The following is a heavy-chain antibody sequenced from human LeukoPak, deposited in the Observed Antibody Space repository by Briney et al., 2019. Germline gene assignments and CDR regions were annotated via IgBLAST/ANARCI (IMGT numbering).Heavy chain of an antibody. CDR2: IYYSRST. J-gene: IGHJ2*01. CDR1: GDSINSLDL. Sequence: SGTLSLTFTVSGDSINSLDLWSWIRQPPGKGLGWVGTIYYSRSTYYNPSLKSRVTISVDTSKNQFSLKLSSLTAADTAVYYCARGVTMIVVVIHDWYFDLWGRGTLVTVSS. V-gene: IGHV4-39*01. D-gene: IGHD3-22*01. CDR3: ARGVTMIVVVIHDWYFDL.